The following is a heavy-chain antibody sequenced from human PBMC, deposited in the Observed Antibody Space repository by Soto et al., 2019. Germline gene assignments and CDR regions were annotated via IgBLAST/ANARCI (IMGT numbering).Heavy chain of an antibody. J-gene: IGHJ4*02. CDR3: ARLGGGYYDSSGPRAYFDY. CDR1: GYSFTIYC. Sequence: PGESLKMSCDGSGYSFTIYCIGLVRQMPGKGLEWMWIIYPGDSDTRYSPSFQGQVTISADKSISTAYLQWSSLKASDTAMYYCARLGGGYYDSSGPRAYFDYWGQGTLVTVSS. D-gene: IGHD3-22*01. CDR2: IYPGDSDT. V-gene: IGHV5-51*01.